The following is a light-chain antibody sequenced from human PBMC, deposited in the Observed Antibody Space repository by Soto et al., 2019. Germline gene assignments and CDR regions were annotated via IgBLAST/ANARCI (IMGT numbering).Light chain of an antibody. V-gene: IGKV1-9*01. CDR3: QQLRMSPST. CDR1: QDIAIY. J-gene: IGKJ4*01. CDR2: AAS. Sequence: IQLTQSPSSLSASVGDRVTITCRASQDIAIYLAWYQQKPGEAPELLLYAASTLYGGVPSRFSGSGSGTDFALTITSLQAEDFSTYYCQQLRMSPSTFGGGTKVEIK.